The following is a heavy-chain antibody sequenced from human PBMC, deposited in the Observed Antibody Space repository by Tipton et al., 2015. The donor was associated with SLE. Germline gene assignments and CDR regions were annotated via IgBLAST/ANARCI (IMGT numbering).Heavy chain of an antibody. J-gene: IGHJ4*02. CDR3: ARVTSIVVVPAALAY. CDR1: GFTFSSYS. CDR2: ISSSSSYI. V-gene: IGHV3-21*01. D-gene: IGHD2-2*01. Sequence: GSLRLSCAASGFTFSSYSMNWVRQAPGKGLEWVSSISSSSSYIYYADSVKGRFTISRDNAKNSLYLQMNSLRAEDTAVYYCARVTSIVVVPAALAYWGQGTLVTVSS.